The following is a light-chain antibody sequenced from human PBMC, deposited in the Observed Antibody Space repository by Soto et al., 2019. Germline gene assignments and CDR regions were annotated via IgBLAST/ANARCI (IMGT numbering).Light chain of an antibody. CDR3: QQRTYWPWT. V-gene: IGKV3-11*01. CDR1: QSVTNY. J-gene: IGKJ1*01. CDR2: EAS. Sequence: EVVLTQSPATLSLSPGXRATLSCRASQSVTNYLTWYQQKPGQAPRLLIYEASNRATGIPARFSGSGSGTDFTLTISNLEPEDFAVYYCQQRTYWPWTFGQGTKVDIK.